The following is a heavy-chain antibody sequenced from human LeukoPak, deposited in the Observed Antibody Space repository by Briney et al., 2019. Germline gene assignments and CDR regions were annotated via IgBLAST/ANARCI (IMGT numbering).Heavy chain of an antibody. CDR1: GFTFSSNS. D-gene: IGHD2-2*01. CDR2: ISSSSSYI. CDR3: ARDLGVLEGYCSSTSCYGLGYYGMDV. V-gene: IGHV3-21*01. J-gene: IGHJ6*02. Sequence: GGSLRLSCAASGFTFSSNSMNWVRQAPGKGLEWVSSISSSSSYIYYADSVKGRFTISRDNAKKSLYLQMNSLRAEDTAVYYCARDLGVLEGYCSSTSCYGLGYYGMDVWGQGTTVTVSS.